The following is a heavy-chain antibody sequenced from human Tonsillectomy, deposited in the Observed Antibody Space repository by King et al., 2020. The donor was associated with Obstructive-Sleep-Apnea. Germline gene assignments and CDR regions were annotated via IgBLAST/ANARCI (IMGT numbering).Heavy chain of an antibody. CDR1: GFTFDDYA. J-gene: IGHJ4*02. V-gene: IGHV3-9*01. CDR2: ISWDSGSI. Sequence: VQLVESVGGLVQPGRSLRLSCVASGFTFDDYAMHLVRQAPGKGLEWVSGISWDSGSIGYVDAVKGRFTISRDNVKKSLSLQMNSLIVEDTALYYCAKDKDSSGWYADYWGQGTLVTVSS. D-gene: IGHD6-19*01. CDR3: AKDKDSSGWYADY.